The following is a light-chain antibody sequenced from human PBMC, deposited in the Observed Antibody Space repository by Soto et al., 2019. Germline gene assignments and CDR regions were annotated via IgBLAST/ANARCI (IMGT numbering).Light chain of an antibody. CDR1: QSVSSN. Sequence: EIAMTQSPATLSGSAGERATISCRASQSVSSNLAWYQQKPGQAPRLLIYGASSRATGIPDRFSGSGSGTDFTLTISRLEPEDFAVYYCQQYSSSPWTFGQGTKVDIK. CDR3: QQYSSSPWT. J-gene: IGKJ1*01. CDR2: GAS. V-gene: IGKV3-20*01.